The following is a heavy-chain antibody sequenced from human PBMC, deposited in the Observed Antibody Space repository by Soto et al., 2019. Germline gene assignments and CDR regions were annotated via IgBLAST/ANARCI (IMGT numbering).Heavy chain of an antibody. D-gene: IGHD1-26*01. CDR1: GGTFSSYA. Sequence: QVQLVQSGAEVKKPGSSVKVSCKASGGTFSSYAISWVRQAPGAGLEWMGGIIPIFGTANYAQKFQGRVTITADEATSTAYRELSSLRSEDTAVYYCAREVRPSGSYLWGYFDYWGQGTLVTVSS. CDR3: AREVRPSGSYLWGYFDY. V-gene: IGHV1-69*01. J-gene: IGHJ4*02. CDR2: IIPIFGTA.